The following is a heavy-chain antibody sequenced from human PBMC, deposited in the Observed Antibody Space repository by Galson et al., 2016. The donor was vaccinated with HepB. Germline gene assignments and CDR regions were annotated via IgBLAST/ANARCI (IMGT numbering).Heavy chain of an antibody. D-gene: IGHD1-1*01. CDR3: ASGPIATGASYYYNVMDV. CDR1: GYSFTDYR. J-gene: IGHJ6*02. V-gene: IGHV1-46*01. Sequence: SVKVSCKASGYSFTDYRIHWVRQAPGQGLECMGVINPRGGATDYVQKFQGRVTMTSDTSTRTVYMELSSLPFEDTAVYFCASGPIATGASYYYNVMDVWGQGTTVTVS. CDR2: INPRGGAT.